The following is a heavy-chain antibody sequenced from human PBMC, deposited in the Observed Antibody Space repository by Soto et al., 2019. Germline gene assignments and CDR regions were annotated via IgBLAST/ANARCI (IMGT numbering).Heavy chain of an antibody. CDR1: GFTFSTYW. CDR3: VCGGNFFIY. J-gene: IGHJ4*02. CDR2: MDQDGSET. D-gene: IGHD3-16*01. Sequence: EVQLVASGGGLVQPGGSLRLSCAASGFTFSTYWMTWVRQPPGKGLEWVANMDQDGSETYYVDSVRGRFTVSRDNAKNSLYLQMNSLRVEDTAVYYCVCGGNFFIYWGQGTLLTVSP. V-gene: IGHV3-7*01.